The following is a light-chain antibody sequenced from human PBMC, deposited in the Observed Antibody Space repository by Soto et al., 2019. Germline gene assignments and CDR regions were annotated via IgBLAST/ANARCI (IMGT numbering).Light chain of an antibody. Sequence: EIVLTQSPATLSLSPGERATLSCRASQSVSSDFAWYQPKPGQAPRLLIYDASNRATGIPARFSGTGSGTDFTLTISSLEPEDFALCYCPHRHNFGPGTKVDI. CDR2: DAS. V-gene: IGKV3-11*01. CDR3: PHRHN. CDR1: QSVSSD. J-gene: IGKJ3*01.